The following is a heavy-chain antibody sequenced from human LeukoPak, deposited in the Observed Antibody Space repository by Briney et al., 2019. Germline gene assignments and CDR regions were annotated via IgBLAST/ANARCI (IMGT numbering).Heavy chain of an antibody. CDR1: GFTVSSNY. CDR3: ARASTIGAAGLFDY. CDR2: LYGGGAT. J-gene: IGHJ4*01. Sequence: PGGSLRLSCAASGFTVSSNYMSWVRQAPGKGLEWVSVLYGGGATFYSDSVKGRFTISRDNSKNTLYLQMNSLTAEDTAIYYCARASTIGAAGLFDYWGHGALVTVSS. D-gene: IGHD6-13*01. V-gene: IGHV3-53*01.